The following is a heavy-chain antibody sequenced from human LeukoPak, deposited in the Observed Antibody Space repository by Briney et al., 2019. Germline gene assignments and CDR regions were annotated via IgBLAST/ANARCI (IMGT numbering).Heavy chain of an antibody. CDR1: GGTFSSYA. Sequence: ASVKVSCKASGGTFSSYAISWVRQAPGQGLEWMGRIIPIFGTANYAQKFQGRVTITTDESTSTAYVELSSLRSGDTAVYYCARDYGEWGRYYFDYWGQGTLVTVSS. D-gene: IGHD1-26*01. V-gene: IGHV1-69*05. CDR3: ARDYGEWGRYYFDY. CDR2: IIPIFGTA. J-gene: IGHJ4*02.